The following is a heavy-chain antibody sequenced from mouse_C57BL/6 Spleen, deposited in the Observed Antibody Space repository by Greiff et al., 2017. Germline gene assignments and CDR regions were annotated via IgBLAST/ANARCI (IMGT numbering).Heavy chain of an antibody. CDR2: IHPNSGST. V-gene: IGHV1-64*01. CDR3: ARSGGNFDY. Sequence: QVQLKESGAELVKPGASVKLSCKASGYTFTSYWMHWVKQRPGQGLEWIGMIHPNSGSTNYNEKFKSKATLTVDKSSSTAYMQLSSLTSEDSAVYYCARSGGNFDYWGQGTTLTVSS. CDR1: GYTFTSYW. D-gene: IGHD2-14*01. J-gene: IGHJ2*01.